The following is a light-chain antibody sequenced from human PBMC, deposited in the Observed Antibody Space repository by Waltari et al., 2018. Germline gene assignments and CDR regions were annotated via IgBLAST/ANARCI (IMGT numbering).Light chain of an antibody. J-gene: IGKJ2*01. CDR1: QNLNTY. Sequence: DIPMTQSPSTLSASVGDRVTITCRASQNLNTYLAWYQHKPGKAPKLLIYGGSTLESGVPLRFSGSGSGTEFTLTISSLQPDDFATYYCQRYNSYSNTFGQGTKLEIK. CDR3: QRYNSYSNT. V-gene: IGKV1-5*01. CDR2: GGS.